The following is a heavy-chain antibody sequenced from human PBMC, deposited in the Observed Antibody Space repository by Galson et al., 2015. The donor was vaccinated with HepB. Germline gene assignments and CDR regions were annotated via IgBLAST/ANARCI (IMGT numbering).Heavy chain of an antibody. V-gene: IGHV3-21*01. CDR2: ISSSSSYI. D-gene: IGHD6-13*01. Sequence: SLRLSCAASGFTFSSYSMNWVRQAPGKGLEWVSSISSSSSYIYYADSVKGRFTISRDNAKNSLYLQMNSLRAEDTAVYYCARIPYSSSWYEGVYFDYWGQGTLVTVSS. CDR1: GFTFSSYS. CDR3: ARIPYSSSWYEGVYFDY. J-gene: IGHJ4*02.